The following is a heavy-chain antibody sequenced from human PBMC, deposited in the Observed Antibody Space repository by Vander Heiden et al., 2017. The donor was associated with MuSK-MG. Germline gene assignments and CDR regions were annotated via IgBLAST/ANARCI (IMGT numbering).Heavy chain of an antibody. CDR1: GATFSSTA. Sequence: QVQLVQSGAEVKKPGSSVKVSCKASGATFSSTAISGVRQAPGQGREWMGGIIPIFGTANYAQKFQGRVTMTAGESTSTAYMELSSLRSEDTAVYDCARDLNGSPYGNWYFDLWGRGTLVTVSS. J-gene: IGHJ2*01. CDR3: ARDLNGSPYGNWYFDL. CDR2: IIPIFGTA. V-gene: IGHV1-69*01. D-gene: IGHD1-26*01.